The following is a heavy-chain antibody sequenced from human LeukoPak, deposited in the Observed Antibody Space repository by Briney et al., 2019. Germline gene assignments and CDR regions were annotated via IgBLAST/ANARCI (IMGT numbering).Heavy chain of an antibody. J-gene: IGHJ4*02. V-gene: IGHV1-46*01. CDR1: GYTFTGYY. D-gene: IGHD3-16*02. CDR3: ASGAGSYDYVWGSYRYTPPLVR. Sequence: ASVKVSCKASGYTFTGYYMHWVRQAPGQGLEWMGIINPSGGSTSYAQKFQGRVTMTRDMSTSTVYMELSSLRSEDTAVYYCASGAGSYDYVWGSYRYTPPLVRWGQGTLVTVSS. CDR2: INPSGGST.